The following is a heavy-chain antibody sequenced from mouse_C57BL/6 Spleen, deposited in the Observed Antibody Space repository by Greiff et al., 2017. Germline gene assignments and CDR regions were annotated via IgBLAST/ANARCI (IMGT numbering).Heavy chain of an antibody. D-gene: IGHD4-1*01. CDR2: ISSGSSTI. CDR3: ARKETGYAMDY. CDR1: GFTFSDYG. Sequence: EVMLVESGGGLVKPGGSLKLSCAASGFTFSDYGMHWVRQAPEKGLEWVAYISSGSSTIYYANTVKGRFTISRDNAKNTLFLHMTSLRSEDTAMYYCARKETGYAMDYWGQGTSVTVSS. J-gene: IGHJ4*01. V-gene: IGHV5-17*01.